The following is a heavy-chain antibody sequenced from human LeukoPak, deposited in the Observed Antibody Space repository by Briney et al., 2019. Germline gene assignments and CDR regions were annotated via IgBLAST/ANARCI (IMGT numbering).Heavy chain of an antibody. CDR1: GFTFSNYR. V-gene: IGHV3-21*01. Sequence: GGSLRLSCEASGFTFSNYRMNWVRQAPGKGLEWVSSISSSSTYKYYADSVTGRFTISRDNAKNSLYLQMEGLRAGDTAVYYCARTSGWFDPWGQGTLVTVSS. CDR3: ARTSGWFDP. J-gene: IGHJ5*02. D-gene: IGHD6-6*01. CDR2: ISSSSTYK.